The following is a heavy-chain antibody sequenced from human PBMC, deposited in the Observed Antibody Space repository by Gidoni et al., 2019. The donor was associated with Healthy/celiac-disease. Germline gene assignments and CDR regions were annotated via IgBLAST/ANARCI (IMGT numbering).Heavy chain of an antibody. D-gene: IGHD2-2*01. CDR3: ARDGCSSTSCYLHDYYYGMDV. Sequence: EVQLVESGGGLVKPGWSLRLSCAASGFTFRSYRMNWVRQAPGKGLEWFSSISSSSSYIYYADSVKGRFTISRDNAKNSLYLQMNSLRAEDTAVYYCARDGCSSTSCYLHDYYYGMDVWGQGTTVTVSS. CDR2: ISSSSSYI. CDR1: GFTFRSYR. V-gene: IGHV3-21*01. J-gene: IGHJ6*02.